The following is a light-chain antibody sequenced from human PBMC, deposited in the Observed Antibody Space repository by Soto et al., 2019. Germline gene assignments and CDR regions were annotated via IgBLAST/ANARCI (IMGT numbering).Light chain of an antibody. J-gene: IGLJ3*02. CDR2: EDS. V-gene: IGLV2-23*01. Sequence: QSVLTQSASVSGSPGQSITISCTGTSSDVGSYNIVSWYQQHPGKAPKLMIYEDSKRPSGVSNRFSGSKSGNTASLTISGLQAEDEADYYCCSYAGSSTWVFGGGTQLTVL. CDR3: CSYAGSSTWV. CDR1: SSDVGSYNI.